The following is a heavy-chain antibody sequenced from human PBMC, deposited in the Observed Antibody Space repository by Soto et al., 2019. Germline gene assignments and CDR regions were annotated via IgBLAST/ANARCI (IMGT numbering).Heavy chain of an antibody. J-gene: IGHJ4*02. D-gene: IGHD3-22*01. CDR2: ISGSGGST. Sequence: EVQLLESGGGLVQPGGSLRLSCAASGFTFSSYAMSWVRQAPGKGLEWVSAISGSGGSTYYADSVKGRFTISRDNSKNTLYLQMNSLRAEDTAVYYCARGAPTYYYDSSGSLGPLDYWGQGTLVTVSS. V-gene: IGHV3-23*01. CDR1: GFTFSSYA. CDR3: ARGAPTYYYDSSGSLGPLDY.